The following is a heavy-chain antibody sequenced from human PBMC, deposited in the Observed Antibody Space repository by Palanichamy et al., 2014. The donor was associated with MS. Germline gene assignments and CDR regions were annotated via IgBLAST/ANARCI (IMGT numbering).Heavy chain of an antibody. J-gene: IGHJ3*02. Sequence: EVRLVESGGGLIQPGGSLRLSCAASGFTVSSNYMSWVRQAPGKGLEWVSVIYSGGSTYYADSVKGRFTISRDNSKNTLYLQMNSLRAEDTAVYYCARGGALNIVVVPAADAFDIWGQGTMVTVSS. CDR3: ARGGALNIVVVPAADAFDI. CDR2: IYSGGST. V-gene: IGHV3-53*01. D-gene: IGHD2-2*01. CDR1: GFTVSSNY.